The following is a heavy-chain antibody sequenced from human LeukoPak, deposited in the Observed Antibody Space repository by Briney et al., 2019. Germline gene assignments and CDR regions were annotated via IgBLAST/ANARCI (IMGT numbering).Heavy chain of an antibody. D-gene: IGHD1-1*01. V-gene: IGHV4-59*01. Sequence: SETQSLTCTVSGGSISSYCWSWIRQPPGKGLEWIGYISYSGSTNFNPSLKSRVTISVDTSKNQFSLKLSSVTAADTAVYYCAREGTAGTNLNWFDPWGEGPLPSVSS. J-gene: IGHJ5*02. CDR3: AREGTAGTNLNWFDP. CDR2: ISYSGST. CDR1: GGSISSYC.